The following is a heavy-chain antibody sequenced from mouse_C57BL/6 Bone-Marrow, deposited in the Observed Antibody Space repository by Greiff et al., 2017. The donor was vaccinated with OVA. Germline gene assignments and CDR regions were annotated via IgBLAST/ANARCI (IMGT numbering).Heavy chain of an antibody. CDR1: GYSITSGYY. CDR3: AREYYSNHGGFAY. J-gene: IGHJ3*01. Sequence: EVKLQESGPGLVKPSQSLSLTCSVPGYSITSGYYWNWIRQFPGNKLEWMGYISYDGSNNYNPSLKNRISITRDTSKNQFFLKLNSVTTEDTATYYCAREYYSNHGGFAYWGQGTLVTVSA. CDR2: ISYDGSN. D-gene: IGHD2-5*01. V-gene: IGHV3-6*01.